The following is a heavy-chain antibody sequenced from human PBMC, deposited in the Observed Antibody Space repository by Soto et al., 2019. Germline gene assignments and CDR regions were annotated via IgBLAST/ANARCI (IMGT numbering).Heavy chain of an antibody. CDR3: ARDRNYGLALGNYGMDV. V-gene: IGHV1-69*13. Sequence: ASVKVSCKASGGTFSSYAISWVRQAPGQGLEWMGGIIPIFGTANYAQKFQGRVTITADESTSTAYMELSSLRSEDTAVYYCARDRNYGLALGNYGMDVWGQGTTVTVSS. CDR2: IIPIFGTA. J-gene: IGHJ6*02. D-gene: IGHD4-4*01. CDR1: GGTFSSYA.